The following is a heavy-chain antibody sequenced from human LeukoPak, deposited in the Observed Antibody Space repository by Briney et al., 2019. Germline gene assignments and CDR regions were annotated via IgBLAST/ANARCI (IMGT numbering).Heavy chain of an antibody. CDR2: INQDGSDK. J-gene: IGHJ4*02. CDR1: GLTSTTYW. V-gene: IGHV3-7*03. Sequence: PGGYLRLSCVVSGLTSTTYWMNWVRQAPGKGLEWVANINQDGSDKHYVGSVKGRFSVSGDYAKKSLYLQMNNLRDDDTAVYYCAVGSGWLSDSWNQGALVTVSS. D-gene: IGHD6-19*01. CDR3: AVGSGWLSDS.